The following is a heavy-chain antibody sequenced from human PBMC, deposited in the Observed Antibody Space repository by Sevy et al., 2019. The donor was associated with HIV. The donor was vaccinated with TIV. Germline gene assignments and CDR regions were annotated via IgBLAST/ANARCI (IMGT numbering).Heavy chain of an antibody. J-gene: IGHJ6*03. CDR2: ISGSGGST. Sequence: GGSLRLSCAASGFTFSSYAMSWVRQAPGKGLEWVSAISGSGGSTYYADSVKGRFTNSRDNSKNTLYLQMNSLRAEDRAVYYCAKDGYKPSVGDENYYYYYMDVWGKGTTVTVSS. CDR3: AKDGYKPSVGDENYYYYYMDV. V-gene: IGHV3-23*01. D-gene: IGHD1-20*01. CDR1: GFTFSSYA.